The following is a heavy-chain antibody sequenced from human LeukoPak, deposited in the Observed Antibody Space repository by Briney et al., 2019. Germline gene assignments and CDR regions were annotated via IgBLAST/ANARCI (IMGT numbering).Heavy chain of an antibody. D-gene: IGHD3-22*01. CDR2: IYYSGGT. J-gene: IGHJ3*02. V-gene: IGHV4-39*01. CDR1: GGSISSSSYY. Sequence: SETLSLTCTVSGGSISSSSYYWGWIRQPPGKGLEWIGGIYYSGGTYYNPSLKSRVTISVDTSKNQFSLKLSSVTAADTAVYYCARPGRAYYYDSSGSRATDAFDIWGQGTMVTVSS. CDR3: ARPGRAYYYDSSGSRATDAFDI.